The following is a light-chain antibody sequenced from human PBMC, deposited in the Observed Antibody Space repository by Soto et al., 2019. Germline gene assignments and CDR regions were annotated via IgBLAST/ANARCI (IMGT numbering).Light chain of an antibody. V-gene: IGKV1-8*01. CDR2: PAS. CDR1: QGISSY. Sequence: AIRMTQSPSSLSASTGDRVTITCRASQGISSYLAWYQQKPGKAPKLLIYPASTLQSGVPSRFSGSGSGTEFTLTISSLQPEDFATYYCQQLNSYLTWTFGQGTKVDNK. CDR3: QQLNSYLTWT. J-gene: IGKJ1*01.